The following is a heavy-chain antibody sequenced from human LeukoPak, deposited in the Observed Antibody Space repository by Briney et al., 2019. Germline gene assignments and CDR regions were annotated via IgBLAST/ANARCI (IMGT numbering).Heavy chain of an antibody. CDR2: ISSSGGTT. J-gene: IGHJ4*02. V-gene: IGHV3-23*01. CDR1: GFTFSSYA. D-gene: IGHD5-12*01. CDR3: AKEGTLRLIVY. Sequence: GGSLRLSCAASGFTFSSYAMSWVRQAPGKGLEWVSVISSSGGTTYYADSVKGRFTISRDNSKNTLYLQMNSLRAEDTAVYYCAKEGTLRLIVYWGQGTLVTVSS.